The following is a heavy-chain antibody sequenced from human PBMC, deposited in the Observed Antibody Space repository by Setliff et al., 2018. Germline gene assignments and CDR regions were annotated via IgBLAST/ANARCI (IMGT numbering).Heavy chain of an antibody. CDR2: IYYSGST. J-gene: IGHJ6*02. V-gene: IGHV4-39*07. CDR3: ARVSQYSSGWYYYYYYGMDV. D-gene: IGHD6-19*01. Sequence: SETLSLTCTVSGGSISSSSYYWGWIRQPPGKGLEWIGSIYYSGSTYYNPSLRSRVTISVDTSKNQFSLKLSSVTAADTAVYYCARVSQYSSGWYYYYYYGMDVWGQGTTGTVSS. CDR1: GGSISSSSYY.